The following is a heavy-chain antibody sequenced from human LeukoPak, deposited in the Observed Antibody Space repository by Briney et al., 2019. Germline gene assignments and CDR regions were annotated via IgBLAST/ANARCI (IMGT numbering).Heavy chain of an antibody. D-gene: IGHD1-26*01. Sequence: GRSPRLSCAASGFIFSNYAMHWVRQAPGKGLEWVALISSDGSKTYHADSVKGRFSISRDNSKNTLYLQMNSLRAEDTAVYYCAKEHFRGSYGYWGQGTLVTVSS. CDR2: ISSDGSKT. V-gene: IGHV3-30*07. J-gene: IGHJ4*02. CDR3: AKEHFRGSYGY. CDR1: GFIFSNYA.